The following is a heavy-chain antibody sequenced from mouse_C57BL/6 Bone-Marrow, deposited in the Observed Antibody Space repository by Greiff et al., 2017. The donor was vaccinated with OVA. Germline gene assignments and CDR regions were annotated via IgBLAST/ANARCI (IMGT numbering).Heavy chain of an antibody. CDR3: TRDRGGNSYFDY. J-gene: IGHJ2*01. D-gene: IGHD2-1*01. V-gene: IGHV5-9-1*02. CDR1: GFTFSSYA. CDR2: ISSGGDYI. Sequence: EVKLVESGEGLVKPGGSLKLSCAASGFTFSSYAMSWVRQTPEKRLEWVAYISSGGDYIYYADTVKGRFTISRDNARNTLYLQMSSLKSEDTAMYYCTRDRGGNSYFDYWGQGTTLTVSS.